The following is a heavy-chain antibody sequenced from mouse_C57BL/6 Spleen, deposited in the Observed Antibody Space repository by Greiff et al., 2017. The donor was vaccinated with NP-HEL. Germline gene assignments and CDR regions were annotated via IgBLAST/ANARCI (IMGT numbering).Heavy chain of an antibody. Sequence: QVQLQQSGAELVRPGASVTLSCKASGYTFTDYEMHWVKQTPVHGLEWIGAIDPETGGTAYNQKFKGKAILTADKSSSTAYMELRSLTSEDSAVSYCTRGELGEYYAMDDWGQGTSVTVAS. CDR1: GYTFTDYE. V-gene: IGHV1-15*01. D-gene: IGHD4-1*01. CDR2: IDPETGGT. CDR3: TRGELGEYYAMDD. J-gene: IGHJ4*01.